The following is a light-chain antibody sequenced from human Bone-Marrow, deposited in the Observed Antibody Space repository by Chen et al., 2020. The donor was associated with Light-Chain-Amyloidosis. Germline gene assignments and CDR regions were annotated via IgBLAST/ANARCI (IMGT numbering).Light chain of an antibody. CDR2: DDS. V-gene: IGLV3-21*02. CDR3: QVWDRSSDRPV. Sequence: LTQPSSVSVAPGQTATIACGGNNIGSTSVHWYQQTPGQAPLLVVYDDSDRPSGIPERLSGSNSGNTATLTISRVEAGDEVDYYCQVWDRSSDRPVFGGGTKLTVL. CDR1: NIGSTS. J-gene: IGLJ3*02.